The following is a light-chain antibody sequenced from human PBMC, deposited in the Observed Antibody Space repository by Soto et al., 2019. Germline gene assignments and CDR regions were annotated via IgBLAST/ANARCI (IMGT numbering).Light chain of an antibody. CDR2: AAS. Sequence: DIQLTQSPSSLSASVGDRVTITCRASHTISSYLNWYQQKPGKAPKLLIYAASSLQSGVPSRFSGSGSGRDFTLNISSLQTEDFATYYCQQSYSTLITFGQGTRLEIK. J-gene: IGKJ5*01. CDR3: QQSYSTLIT. CDR1: HTISSY. V-gene: IGKV1-39*01.